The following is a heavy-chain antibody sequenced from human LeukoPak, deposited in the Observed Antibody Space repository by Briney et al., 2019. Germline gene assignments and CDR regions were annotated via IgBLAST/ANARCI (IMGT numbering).Heavy chain of an antibody. Sequence: PGGSLRLSCAASGFTFSSYGMPWVRQAPGKGLEWVAVISYDGSNKYYADSVKGRFTISRDNSKNTLYLQMNSLRAEDTAVYYCAKAGATYYFDYWGQGTLVTVSS. CDR2: ISYDGSNK. J-gene: IGHJ4*02. D-gene: IGHD1-14*01. V-gene: IGHV3-30*18. CDR1: GFTFSSYG. CDR3: AKAGATYYFDY.